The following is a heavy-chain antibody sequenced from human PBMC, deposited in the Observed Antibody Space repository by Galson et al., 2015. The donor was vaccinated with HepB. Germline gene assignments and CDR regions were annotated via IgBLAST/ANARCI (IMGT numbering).Heavy chain of an antibody. D-gene: IGHD3-10*01. CDR2: ISGSGGST. V-gene: IGHV3-23*01. J-gene: IGHJ4*02. CDR1: RFTFSSYA. CDR3: AKDTMVRGALDY. Sequence: SLRLSCAASRFTFSSYAMSWVRQAPGKGLEWVSAISGSGGSTYYADSVKGRFTISRDNSKNTLYLQMNSLRAEDTAVYYCAKDTMVRGALDYWGQGTLVTVSS.